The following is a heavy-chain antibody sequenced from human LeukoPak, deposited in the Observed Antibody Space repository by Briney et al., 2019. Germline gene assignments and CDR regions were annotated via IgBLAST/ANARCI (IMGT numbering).Heavy chain of an antibody. V-gene: IGHV4-59*01. J-gene: IGHJ3*02. CDR1: GGSISSYY. CDR2: VYYSGST. Sequence: SETLSLTCTVSGGSISSYYWSWIRQPPGKGLEWIGYVYYSGSTNYNPSLKSRITISVHTTKNQFPLKLSSVTAADTAGYYCARDLPGSSGWYGEAFDIWGQGTMVTVSS. D-gene: IGHD6-19*01. CDR3: ARDLPGSSGWYGEAFDI.